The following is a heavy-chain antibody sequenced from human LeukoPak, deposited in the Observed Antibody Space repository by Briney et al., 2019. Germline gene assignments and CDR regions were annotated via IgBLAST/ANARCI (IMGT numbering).Heavy chain of an antibody. Sequence: SETLSLTCAVYGGSFSGYYWSWIRQPPGKGLEWIGEINHSGSTNYNPSLKSRVIISVDTSKNQFSLKLSSVTAADTAVYYCARGGVGIAARRFDYWGQGTLVTVSS. V-gene: IGHV4-34*01. CDR1: GGSFSGYY. J-gene: IGHJ4*02. CDR3: ARGGVGIAARRFDY. D-gene: IGHD6-6*01. CDR2: INHSGST.